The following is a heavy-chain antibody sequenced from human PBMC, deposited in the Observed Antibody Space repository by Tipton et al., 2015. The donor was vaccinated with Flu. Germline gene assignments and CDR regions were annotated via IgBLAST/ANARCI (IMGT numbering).Heavy chain of an antibody. J-gene: IGHJ2*01. Sequence: TLSLTCAVYGGSFSGYYWSWIRQPPGKGLEWIGEINHSGSTNYNPSLKSRVTMSVDTSKNQFSLKLSSATAADTAVYYCARGQQWLVAGDWYFDLWGRGPLVTVSS. CDR2: INHSGST. CDR3: ARGQQWLVAGDWYFDL. V-gene: IGHV4-34*01. D-gene: IGHD6-19*01. CDR1: GGSFSGYY.